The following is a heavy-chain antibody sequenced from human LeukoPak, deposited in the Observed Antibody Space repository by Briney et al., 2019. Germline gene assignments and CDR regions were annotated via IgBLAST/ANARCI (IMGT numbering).Heavy chain of an antibody. J-gene: IGHJ4*02. V-gene: IGHV4-4*09. CDR2: IYTSGST. Sequence: PSETLSLTCTVSGGSISSYYWSWIRQPPGKGLEWIGYIYTSGSTNYNPSLKSRVTISVDTSKNQFSLKLSSVTVADTAVYYCARLNDSSGYYFDYWGQGTLVTVSS. CDR3: ARLNDSSGYYFDY. CDR1: GGSISSYY. D-gene: IGHD3-22*01.